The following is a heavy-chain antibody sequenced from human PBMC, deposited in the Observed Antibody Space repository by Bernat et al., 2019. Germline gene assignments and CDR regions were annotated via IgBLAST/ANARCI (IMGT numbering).Heavy chain of an antibody. Sequence: QVQLVESGGGVVQPGRSLRLSCAAFGFTFSSYGMHWVRQAPGKGLEWVAVIWYDGSNKYYADSVKGRFTISRDNSKNTLYLQMNSLRAEDTAVYYCASSIAARHTELDYWGQRTLVTVSS. CDR2: IWYDGSNK. CDR1: GFTFSSYG. J-gene: IGHJ4*02. D-gene: IGHD6-6*01. V-gene: IGHV3-33*01. CDR3: ASSIAARHTELDY.